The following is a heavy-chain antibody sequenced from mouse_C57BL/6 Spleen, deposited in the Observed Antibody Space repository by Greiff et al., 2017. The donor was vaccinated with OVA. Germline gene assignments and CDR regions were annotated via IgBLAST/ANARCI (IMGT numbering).Heavy chain of an antibody. CDR1: GFTFSDYG. J-gene: IGHJ4*01. Sequence: DVMLVESGGGLVKPGGSLKLSCAASGFTFSDYGMHWVRQAPEKGLEWVAYISSGSSTIYYADTVKGRFTISRDNAKNTLFLQMTSLRSEDTAMYYCPYDGPYYAMDYWGQGTSVTVSS. CDR2: ISSGSSTI. D-gene: IGHD2-3*01. V-gene: IGHV5-17*01. CDR3: PYDGPYYAMDY.